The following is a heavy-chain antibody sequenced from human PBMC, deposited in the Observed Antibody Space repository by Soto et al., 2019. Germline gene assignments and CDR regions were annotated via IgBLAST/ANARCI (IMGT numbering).Heavy chain of an antibody. CDR3: ATSYYYDGSGYY. J-gene: IGHJ4*02. Sequence: VQLVQSGAEVKKPGSSVKVSCKASGGTFSTYAITWVRQAPGQGLEWLGGILPMFGTRHYTEKFQGRVAITADDSTSTAYMELSNLRSEDTAVYYCATSYYYDGSGYYWGQGTLVTVSS. CDR1: GGTFSTYA. V-gene: IGHV1-69*12. CDR2: ILPMFGTR. D-gene: IGHD3-22*01.